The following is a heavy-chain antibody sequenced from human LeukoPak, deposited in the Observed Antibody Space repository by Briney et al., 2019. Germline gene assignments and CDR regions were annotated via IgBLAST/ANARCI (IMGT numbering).Heavy chain of an antibody. D-gene: IGHD2-21*02. CDR1: GGSITNDY. J-gene: IGHJ3*02. CDR2: AFYSGST. CDR3: ARDAVTYDAFDI. V-gene: IGHV4-59*01. Sequence: SETLSLTCTVSGGSITNDYWNWIRQPPGKGLEWIGYAFYSGSTNYNPSLKSRVTISVDTSKNQFSLKLSSVAAADTAVYYCARDAVTYDAFDIWGQGTMVTVSS.